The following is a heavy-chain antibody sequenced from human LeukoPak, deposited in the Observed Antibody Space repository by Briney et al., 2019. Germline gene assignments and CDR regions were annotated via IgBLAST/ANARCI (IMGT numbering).Heavy chain of an antibody. Sequence: SETLSLTCTVSGGSISSSSYYWGWIRQPPGKGLEWIGEINHSGSTNYNPSLKSRVTMSLDTSKKQFSLKLSSMTAADTALYYCARRGPNRAFDIWGQGTMVTVSS. D-gene: IGHD2-8*01. V-gene: IGHV4-39*07. CDR2: INHSGST. CDR3: ARRGPNRAFDI. CDR1: GGSISSSSYY. J-gene: IGHJ3*02.